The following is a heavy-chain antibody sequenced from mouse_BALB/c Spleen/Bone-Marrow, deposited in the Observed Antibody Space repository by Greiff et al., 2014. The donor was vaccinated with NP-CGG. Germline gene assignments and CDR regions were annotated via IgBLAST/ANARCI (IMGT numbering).Heavy chain of an antibody. D-gene: IGHD1-1*01. J-gene: IGHJ3*01. CDR1: GYSITSGYY. CDR3: ARARFYSAFAY. CDR2: ISYDGSN. Sequence: EVQLQQSGPGLVKPSQSLSLTCSVTGYSITSGYYWNWIRQFPGNKLEWMGYISYDGSNNYNPSLKNRISITRDTSKNQFFLKLNSVTTEDTATYYCARARFYSAFAYWGQGTLVTVSA. V-gene: IGHV3-6*02.